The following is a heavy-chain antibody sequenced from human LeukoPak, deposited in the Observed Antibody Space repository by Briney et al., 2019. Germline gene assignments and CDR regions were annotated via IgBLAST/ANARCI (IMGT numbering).Heavy chain of an antibody. J-gene: IGHJ3*02. CDR2: INHSGST. CDR1: GGSFSGYY. V-gene: IGHV4-34*01. CDR3: ARGPYSYDSSGAFNI. Sequence: PSETLSLTCAVYGGSFSGYYWSWIRQPPGKGLEWIGEINHSGSTNYNPSLKSRVTISVDTSKNQFSLKLSSVTAADTAVYFCARGPYSYDSSGAFNIWDQGTMVTVSS. D-gene: IGHD3-22*01.